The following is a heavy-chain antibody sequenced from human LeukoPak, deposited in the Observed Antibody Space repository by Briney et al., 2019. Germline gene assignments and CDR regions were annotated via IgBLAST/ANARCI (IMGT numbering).Heavy chain of an antibody. CDR3: ARSVAVVTATFGY. D-gene: IGHD2-15*01. V-gene: IGHV3-74*01. CDR1: GFTFSSHW. Sequence: GGSLRLSCAASGFTFSSHWMHWVRQAPEKGLVGVSHINADGSATYYAASVKGRFTISRDNARNTLYLQMNSLRAEDTAVYYCARSVAVVTATFGYWGQGTLVTVSS. CDR2: INADGSAT. J-gene: IGHJ4*02.